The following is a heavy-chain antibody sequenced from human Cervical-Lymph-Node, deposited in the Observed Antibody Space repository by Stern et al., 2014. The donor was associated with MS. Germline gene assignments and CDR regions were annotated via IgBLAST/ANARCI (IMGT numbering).Heavy chain of an antibody. V-gene: IGHV4-30-2*01. Sequence: VQLVESGSGLVKPLQTLSLTCAVSGGSISSGGYSWSWIRQPPGKGLEWIGYIYHSGSTYYNPALKSRVTISVDRSKNQFSLKLSSVTAADTAVYYCARSSTVTPNAFDIWGQGTMVTVSS. CDR2: IYHSGST. J-gene: IGHJ3*02. CDR3: ARSSTVTPNAFDI. D-gene: IGHD4-17*01. CDR1: GGSISSGGYS.